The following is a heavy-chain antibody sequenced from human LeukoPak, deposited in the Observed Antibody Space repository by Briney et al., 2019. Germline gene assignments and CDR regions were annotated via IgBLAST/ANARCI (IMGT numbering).Heavy chain of an antibody. D-gene: IGHD2-8*01. CDR3: ARERNGQRYYFDY. V-gene: IGHV1-69*05. Sequence: ASVKVSCKASGGTFSSYAISWVRQAPGQGLEWMGGIIPIFGTANYAQKFQGRVTITTDESTCTPYMELSSLRSEDTAVYYCARERNGQRYYFDYWGQGTLVTVSS. CDR2: IIPIFGTA. CDR1: GGTFSSYA. J-gene: IGHJ4*02.